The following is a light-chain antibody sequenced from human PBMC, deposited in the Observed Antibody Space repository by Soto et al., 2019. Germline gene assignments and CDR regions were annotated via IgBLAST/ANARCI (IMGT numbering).Light chain of an antibody. CDR2: DVS. CDR1: SSDVGGYNY. V-gene: IGLV2-11*01. J-gene: IGLJ7*01. Sequence: QSALTQPRSVSGAPGQSVTISCAGTSSDVGGYNYVSWYQHHPGKAPKLMIYDVSERPSGVPDRFSGSKSGNTASLTISGLQAEDEADYYCCSYAGTYTGIFGGGTQLTVL. CDR3: CSYAGTYTGI.